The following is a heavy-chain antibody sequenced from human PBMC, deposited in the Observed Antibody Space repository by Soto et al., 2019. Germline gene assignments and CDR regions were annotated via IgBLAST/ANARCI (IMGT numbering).Heavy chain of an antibody. J-gene: IGHJ4*02. D-gene: IGHD6-19*01. V-gene: IGHV1-18*01. CDR3: ASATSIAVAGKES. CDR2: ISFYNGNT. CDR1: GDTITNYG. Sequence: QVQLVQSGGEVRKPGASVKVSCKASGDTITNYGISWVRQAPGQGLEWMGWISFYNGNTKYAQNLQGRVTLTTDTPTSTAYMELRSRRSDDTAVYYCASATSIAVAGKESWGQGTLVTVSS.